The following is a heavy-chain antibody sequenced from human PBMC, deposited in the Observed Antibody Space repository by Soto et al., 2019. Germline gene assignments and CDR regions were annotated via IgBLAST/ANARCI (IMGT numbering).Heavy chain of an antibody. CDR3: ARGAFHNYYVDS. V-gene: IGHV3-74*01. CDR1: GFTFSTYW. CDR2: IKGDGSST. D-gene: IGHD3-3*02. Sequence: GGSLRLSCAASGFTFSTYWMHWVRQAPGEGLVWVSRIKGDGSSTSSADSVEGRFTISRDNAKNTVYLHMNSLRADDTAVYYWARGAFHNYYVDSWGQGTLVTVSS. J-gene: IGHJ4*02.